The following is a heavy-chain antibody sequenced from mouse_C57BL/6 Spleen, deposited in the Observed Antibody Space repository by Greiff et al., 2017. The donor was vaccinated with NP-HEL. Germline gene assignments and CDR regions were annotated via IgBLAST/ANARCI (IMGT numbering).Heavy chain of an antibody. V-gene: IGHV5-17*01. CDR1: GFTFSDYG. J-gene: IGHJ4*01. CDR2: ISSGSSTI. CDR3: ARRGYVAMDY. Sequence: DVQLVESGAGLVKPGASLKLSCAASGFTFSDYGMHWVRQAPEQGLEWVAYISSGSSTIYYADTVKGRFTISRDNAKNTLFLQMTILGAEDTAMYCCARRGYVAMDYWGKGTSVTVSS.